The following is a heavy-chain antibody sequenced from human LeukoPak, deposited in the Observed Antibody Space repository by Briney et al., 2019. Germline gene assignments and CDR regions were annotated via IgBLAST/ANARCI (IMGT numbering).Heavy chain of an antibody. CDR3: ARHGSGYWFDP. CDR1: GGSISSSSYY. Sequence: SETLSLTCTVSGGSISSSSYYWGWIRQPPGKGLGWIGSIYYSGSTYYNPSLKSRVTMSVDTSKNQFSLKLSSVTAADTAVYYCARHGSGYWFDPWGQGTLVTVSS. D-gene: IGHD3-10*01. V-gene: IGHV4-39*01. J-gene: IGHJ5*02. CDR2: IYYSGST.